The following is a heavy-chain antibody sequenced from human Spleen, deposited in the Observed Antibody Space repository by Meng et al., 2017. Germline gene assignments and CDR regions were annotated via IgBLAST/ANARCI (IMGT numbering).Heavy chain of an antibody. V-gene: IGHV1-2*06. CDR3: ARKAANCITTNCYSFDY. D-gene: IGHD2-15*01. Sequence: ASVKVSCKPSGYNFPDYDIHWVRRAPGQGLEWMGRIDPKTGDTHYALKFQGRVTMTGDTSISTVYMELSGLRSDDTAMYYCARKAANCITTNCYSFDYWGQGKRVTVSS. J-gene: IGHJ4*02. CDR1: GYNFPDYD. CDR2: IDPKTGDT.